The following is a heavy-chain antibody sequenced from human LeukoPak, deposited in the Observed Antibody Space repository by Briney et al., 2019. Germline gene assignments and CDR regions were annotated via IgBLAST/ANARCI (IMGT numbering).Heavy chain of an antibody. CDR1: GYTFTGYY. V-gene: IGHV1-2*02. J-gene: IGHJ3*01. CDR3: ARVREPYDAFDV. D-gene: IGHD1-14*01. Sequence: ASVKVSCKASGYTFTGYYMHWVRQAPGQGLEWRGWINPNSGGTNYAQKFQGRVTMTRDTSISTAYMELSRLRSEDTAVYYCARVREPYDAFDVCGQGTMVTVSS. CDR2: INPNSGGT.